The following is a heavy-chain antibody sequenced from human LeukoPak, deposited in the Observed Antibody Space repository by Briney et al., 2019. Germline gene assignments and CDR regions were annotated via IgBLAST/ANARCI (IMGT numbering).Heavy chain of an antibody. V-gene: IGHV3-66*01. CDR2: IYSGGST. Sequence: PGGSLRLSCAASGFTVSSNYMSWVRQAPGKGLEWVSVIYSGGSTYYADSVKGRFTISRDNSKNTLYLQMNSLRAEDMAVYYCARAPVAGPFDYWGQGTLVTVSS. CDR1: GFTVSSNY. D-gene: IGHD6-19*01. J-gene: IGHJ4*02. CDR3: ARAPVAGPFDY.